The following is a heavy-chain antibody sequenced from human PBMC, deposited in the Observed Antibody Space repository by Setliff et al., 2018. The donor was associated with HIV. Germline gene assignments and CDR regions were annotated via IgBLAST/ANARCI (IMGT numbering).Heavy chain of an antibody. CDR1: GGSISSHY. Sequence: SETLSLTCTVSGGSISSHYWSWIRQPPGKELEWIGYIFHSGSTNYNPSLKSRVTISVDTSKNQFSLRLSSVTAAETAVYYCARIGDYYDTGGYYLFDNWGQGTLVTVSS. CDR2: IFHSGST. D-gene: IGHD3-22*01. V-gene: IGHV4-59*11. J-gene: IGHJ4*02. CDR3: ARIGDYYDTGGYYLFDN.